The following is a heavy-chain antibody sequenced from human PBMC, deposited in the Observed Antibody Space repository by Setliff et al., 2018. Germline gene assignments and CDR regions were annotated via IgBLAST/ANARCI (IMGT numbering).Heavy chain of an antibody. V-gene: IGHV4-4*02. CDR1: GGSISSSYW. CDR3: ARWDYESGNFYADY. CDR2: IYHSGNT. D-gene: IGHD3-10*01. J-gene: IGHJ4*02. Sequence: SETLSLTCAVSGGSISSSYWWSWVRQSPGKGLEWIGEIYHSGNTNYNPSLKSRVTISVDKSKNQFSLKLSSVTAADTAVYYWARWDYESGNFYADYWGQGTLVTVSS.